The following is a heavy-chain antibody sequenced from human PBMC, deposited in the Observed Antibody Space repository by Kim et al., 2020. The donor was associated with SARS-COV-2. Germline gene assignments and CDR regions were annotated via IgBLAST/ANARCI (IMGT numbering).Heavy chain of an antibody. CDR2: VSDSGTGR. V-gene: IGHV3-23*01. Sequence: GGSLRLSCAASGFTFSSYAMSWVRQAPGKGLEWVSAVSDSGTGRYYADSVKGRFTVSRDNSRNTLYLEMNSLSAEDTAVYYCAKELPATTGTFRWLDPWGQGTLVIVSS. CDR1: GFTFSSYA. D-gene: IGHD1-1*01. J-gene: IGHJ5*02. CDR3: AKELPATTGTFRWLDP.